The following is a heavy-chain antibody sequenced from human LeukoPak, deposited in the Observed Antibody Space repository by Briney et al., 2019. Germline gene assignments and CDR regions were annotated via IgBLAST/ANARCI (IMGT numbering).Heavy chain of an antibody. CDR3: ARDLYGYYDSSGYLDY. V-gene: IGHV4-38-2*02. Sequence: SETLSLTCTVSGYSISSGYYWGWIRQPPGKGLEWIGSIYHSGSTYYNPSLKSRVTISVDTSKNQFSLKLGSVTAADTAVYYCARDLYGYYDSSGYLDYWGQGTLVTVSS. J-gene: IGHJ4*02. D-gene: IGHD3-22*01. CDR1: GYSISSGYY. CDR2: IYHSGST.